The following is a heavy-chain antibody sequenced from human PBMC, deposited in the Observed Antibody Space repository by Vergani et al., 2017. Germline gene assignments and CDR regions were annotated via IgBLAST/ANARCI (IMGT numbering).Heavy chain of an antibody. D-gene: IGHD2-8*01. CDR1: GGSFTPYA. CDR3: ARVLQYDVANGVSWNYYGMDV. J-gene: IGHJ6*02. Sequence: QVILTQSGAEVKKPGSSVKVSCKASGGSFTPYAFVWVRLAPAQGLEWMGGFFPVFGTPTSAQKFQGRVTIDADESTSTTYMTVSSLKSEDTAVYFCARVLQYDVANGVSWNYYGMDVGGQGATVIVSS. CDR2: FFPVFGTP. V-gene: IGHV1-69*12.